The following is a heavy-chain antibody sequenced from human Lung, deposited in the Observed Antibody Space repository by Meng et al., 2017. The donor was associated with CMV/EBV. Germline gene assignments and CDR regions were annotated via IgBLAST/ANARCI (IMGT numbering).Heavy chain of an antibody. CDR2: IHPHRGDT. CDR1: GYTFTAHY. D-gene: IGHD7-27*01. J-gene: IGHJ4*02. Sequence: KVSCKASGYTFTAHYFHWVRQAPGQGLEWMGWIHPHRGDTNYAQQFQGRVTLTRDTSINTGYMELTRLTSDDTAVYYCARDNNWGPDYWGQGTLVTVSS. V-gene: IGHV1-2*02. CDR3: ARDNNWGPDY.